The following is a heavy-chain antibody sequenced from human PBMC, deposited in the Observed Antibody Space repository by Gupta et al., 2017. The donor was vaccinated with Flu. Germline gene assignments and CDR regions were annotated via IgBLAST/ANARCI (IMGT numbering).Heavy chain of an antibody. D-gene: IGHD3-10*01. V-gene: IGHV3-30*18. CDR2: ISYDGSKK. Sequence: QSPGMGLEWVAVISYDGSKKFYADSVKGRFTISRDNLKNTLYLEVNSLRAEDTAAYYCAKAGTRMVVGSHFDYWGQGSLVTVSS. CDR3: AKAGTRMVVGSHFDY. J-gene: IGHJ4*02.